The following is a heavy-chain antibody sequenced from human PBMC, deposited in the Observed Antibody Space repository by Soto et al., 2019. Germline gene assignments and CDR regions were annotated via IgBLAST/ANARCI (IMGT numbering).Heavy chain of an antibody. J-gene: IGHJ5*02. D-gene: IGHD4-17*01. V-gene: IGHV3-53*01. Sequence: EVQLVESGGGLIQPGGSLRLSCAASGFTVSSNYMSWVRQAPGKGLEWVSVIYSGGSTYYADSVKGRFTISRYNSKNTLYLQMNSLRAEDTAVYYCARGPYGDDKYFDPWGQGTLVTVSS. CDR1: GFTVSSNY. CDR3: ARGPYGDDKYFDP. CDR2: IYSGGST.